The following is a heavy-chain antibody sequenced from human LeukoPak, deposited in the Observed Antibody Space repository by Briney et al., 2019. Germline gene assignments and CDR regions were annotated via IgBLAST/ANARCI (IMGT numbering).Heavy chain of an antibody. CDR3: ARVEVEMAPDWYFDL. Sequence: SETLSLTCTVSGGSISSYYWSWIRQPPGKGLEWIGYIYYSGSTNYNPSLKSRVTISVDTSKNQFSLKLSSVTAADTAVYYCARVEVEMAPDWYFDLWGRGTLVTVSS. CDR2: IYYSGST. CDR1: GGSISSYY. V-gene: IGHV4-59*01. J-gene: IGHJ2*01. D-gene: IGHD5-24*01.